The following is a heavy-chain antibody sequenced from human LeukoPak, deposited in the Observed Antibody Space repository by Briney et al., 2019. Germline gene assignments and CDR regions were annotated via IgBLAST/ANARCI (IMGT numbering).Heavy chain of an antibody. Sequence: GGALRLSCGASGFTFSSYGMHGVPQAPGKGGEGVAVIWYDGSNKYYADSVKGRFTISRDNSKNTLYLQMNSLRAEDTAVYYCARDLRQWELLGYWGQGTLVTVSS. CDR3: ARDLRQWELLGY. D-gene: IGHD1-26*01. V-gene: IGHV3-33*01. CDR1: GFTFSSYG. J-gene: IGHJ4*02. CDR2: IWYDGSNK.